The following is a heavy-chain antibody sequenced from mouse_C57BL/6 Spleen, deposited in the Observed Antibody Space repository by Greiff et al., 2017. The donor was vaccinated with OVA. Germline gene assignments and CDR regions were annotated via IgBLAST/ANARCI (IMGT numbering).Heavy chain of an antibody. CDR3: ARGGLYDYAMDY. D-gene: IGHD2-3*01. J-gene: IGHJ4*01. Sequence: QVQLQQPGAELVRPGTSVKLSCKASGYTFTSYWMHWVKQRPGQGLEWIGVIDPSDSYTNYNQKFKGKATLTVDTSSSTAYMQLSSLTSEDSAVYYCARGGLYDYAMDYWGQGTSVTVSS. CDR1: GYTFTSYW. CDR2: IDPSDSYT. V-gene: IGHV1-59*01.